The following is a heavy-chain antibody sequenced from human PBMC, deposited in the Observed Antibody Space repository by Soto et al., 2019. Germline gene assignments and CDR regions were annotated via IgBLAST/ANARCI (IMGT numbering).Heavy chain of an antibody. CDR2: INPAGSVT. V-gene: IGHV1-46*03. CDR3: ARDPISAVSWFDP. CDR1: GISFINHY. J-gene: IGHJ5*02. D-gene: IGHD6-13*01. Sequence: GAPVKVSCKASGISFINHYVHWGRQAPGQGPEWMGVINPAGSVTVYALKLQDRVTVTRDTSTSTVYMELSSLRSEDTAVYYCARDPISAVSWFDPWGQGTLVTVSS.